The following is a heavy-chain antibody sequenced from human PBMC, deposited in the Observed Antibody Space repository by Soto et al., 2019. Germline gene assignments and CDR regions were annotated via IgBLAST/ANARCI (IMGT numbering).Heavy chain of an antibody. J-gene: IGHJ3*02. CDR2: ISSSSSYI. CDR1: GFTFSSYS. Sequence: EVQLVESGGGLVKPGGSLRLSCAASGFTFSSYSMNWVRQAPGKGLEWVSSISSSSSYIYYADSVKGRFTISRDNAKNPLYLQMNSLRAEDTAVYDCARDVQYSSSWYWDDDAFDIWGQGTIVTGSS. CDR3: ARDVQYSSSWYWDDDAFDI. V-gene: IGHV3-21*01. D-gene: IGHD6-13*01.